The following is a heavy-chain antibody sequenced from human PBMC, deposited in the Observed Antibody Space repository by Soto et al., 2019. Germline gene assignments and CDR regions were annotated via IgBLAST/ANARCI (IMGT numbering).Heavy chain of an antibody. Sequence: GGSLRLSCAASGFTFSSYGMHWVRQAPGKGLEWVAVIWYDGSNKYYADSVKGRFTISRDNSKNTLYLQMNSLRAEDTAVYYSARDSRQLVYYYYGMDVWGQGTTVTVSS. V-gene: IGHV3-33*01. D-gene: IGHD6-6*01. CDR1: GFTFSSYG. CDR2: IWYDGSNK. J-gene: IGHJ6*02. CDR3: ARDSRQLVYYYYGMDV.